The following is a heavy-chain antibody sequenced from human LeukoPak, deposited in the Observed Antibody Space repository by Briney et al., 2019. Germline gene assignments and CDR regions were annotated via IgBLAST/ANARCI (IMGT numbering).Heavy chain of an antibody. V-gene: IGHV3-21*04. Sequence: GGSLRLSCAASGLTFSSYSMNWVRQAPGKGLEWVSSISSSSSYIYHADSVKGRFTISRDNAKNSLYLQMHSLRAEDTAVYYCARDRPNYYGSDGHYYRRDGDYWGRGTLVSVSS. D-gene: IGHD3-22*01. CDR2: ISSSSSYI. CDR3: ARDRPNYYGSDGHYYRRDGDY. CDR1: GLTFSSYS. J-gene: IGHJ4*02.